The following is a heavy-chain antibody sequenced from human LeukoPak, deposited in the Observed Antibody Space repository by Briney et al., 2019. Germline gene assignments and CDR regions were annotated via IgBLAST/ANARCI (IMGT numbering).Heavy chain of an antibody. Sequence: GGSLRLSCAASGFTVSSNYMSWVRQAPGKGLEWVSVIYSGGSTYYADSVKGRFTISRDNSKNTLYLQMNSLRAEDTAVYYCARDFGYYDSSGPRDYWGQGTLVTVSS. CDR1: GFTVSSNY. CDR3: ARDFGYYDSSGPRDY. D-gene: IGHD3-22*01. J-gene: IGHJ4*02. CDR2: IYSGGST. V-gene: IGHV3-66*01.